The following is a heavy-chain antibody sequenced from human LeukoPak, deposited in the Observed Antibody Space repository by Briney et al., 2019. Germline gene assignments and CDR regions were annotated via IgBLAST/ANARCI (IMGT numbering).Heavy chain of an antibody. CDR2: INPNSGGT. CDR3: ANHWFGELSRFDY. CDR1: GYTFTGYY. D-gene: IGHD3-10*01. Sequence: GAPVKVSCKASGYTFTGYYMHWVRQAPGQGLEWMGRINPNSGGTNYAQKFQGRVTMTRDTSISTAYMELSRLRSDDTAVYYCANHWFGELSRFDYWGQGTLVTVSS. J-gene: IGHJ4*02. V-gene: IGHV1-2*06.